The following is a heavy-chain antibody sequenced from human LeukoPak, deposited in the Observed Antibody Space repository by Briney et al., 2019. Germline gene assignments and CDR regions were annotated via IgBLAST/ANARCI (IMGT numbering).Heavy chain of an antibody. CDR1: GGTFSSYA. CDR2: IIPILGIA. J-gene: IGHJ4*02. Sequence: ASVKVSCKASGGTFSSYAISWARQAPGQGLEWMGRIIPILGIANYAQKFQGRVTITADKSTSTAYMELSSLRSEDTAVYYCALSMVRGVIPNFDYWGQGTLVTVSS. CDR3: ALSMVRGVIPNFDY. D-gene: IGHD3-10*01. V-gene: IGHV1-69*04.